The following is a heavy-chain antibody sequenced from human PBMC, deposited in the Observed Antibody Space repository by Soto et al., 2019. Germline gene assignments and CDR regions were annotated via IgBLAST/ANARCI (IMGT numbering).Heavy chain of an antibody. J-gene: IGHJ4*02. CDR2: TYYRSQWYS. D-gene: IGHD6-13*01. V-gene: IGHV6-1*01. CDR1: GDSVSSSSAA. CDR3: ARYTSGWYLDY. Sequence: SQTLSLTCAISGDSVSSSSAAWNWIRPSPSRGLEWLGRTYYRSQWYSDYGPSVRGRIIINSDTPKNQFSLQLNSVTPDDTAVYYCARYTSGWYLDYWGQGTQVTVSS.